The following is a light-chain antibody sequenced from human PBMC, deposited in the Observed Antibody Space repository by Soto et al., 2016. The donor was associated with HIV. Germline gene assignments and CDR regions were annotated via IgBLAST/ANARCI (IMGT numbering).Light chain of an antibody. Sequence: DFQMTQSPSTLSASVGDRVTITCRTSQSISSWLAWYQQKSGRAPKLLIYKASNLQTGVPKRFAGSGSGTEFTLTISSLQPDDLATYFCQQYKNYPLTFGGGTKVEIK. CDR2: KAS. V-gene: IGKV1-5*03. CDR1: QSISSW. CDR3: QQYKNYPLT. J-gene: IGKJ4*01.